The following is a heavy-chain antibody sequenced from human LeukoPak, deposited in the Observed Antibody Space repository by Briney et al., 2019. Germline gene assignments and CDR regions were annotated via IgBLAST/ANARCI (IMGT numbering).Heavy chain of an antibody. J-gene: IGHJ3*02. V-gene: IGHV3-33*01. D-gene: IGHD3-9*01. CDR1: GFTFSSYG. CDR2: MWYDGSNK. Sequence: PGGSLRLSCAASGFTFSSYGMHWVRQAPGKGLEWVAVMWYDGSNKYYADSVKGRFTISRDNSKNTLYLQMNSLRAEDTAVYYCARSADWLGDAFDIWGQGTMVTVSS. CDR3: ARSADWLGDAFDI.